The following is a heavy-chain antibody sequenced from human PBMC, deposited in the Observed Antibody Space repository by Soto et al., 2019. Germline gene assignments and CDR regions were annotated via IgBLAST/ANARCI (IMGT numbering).Heavy chain of an antibody. CDR1: GFTFSDYY. J-gene: IGHJ4*02. Sequence: VGSRRLSCVASGFTFSDYYMSWVRQAPGKGLEWVSYIHSSGTTLYYADSVKGRFTISRDNAKNSLYLQMNSLRAEDTAVYYCARDPDTSSKIDYWGQGTLVTVSS. CDR2: IHSSGTTL. V-gene: IGHV3-11*01. D-gene: IGHD2-2*01. CDR3: ARDPDTSSKIDY.